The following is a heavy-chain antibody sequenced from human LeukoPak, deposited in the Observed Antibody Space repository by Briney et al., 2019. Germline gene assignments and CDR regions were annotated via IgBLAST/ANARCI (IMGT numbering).Heavy chain of an antibody. J-gene: IGHJ4*02. D-gene: IGHD6-19*01. CDR2: INPSGGST. Sequence: GASVKVSCKASRYTFTSYYMHWVRPAPGQGLEWMGIINPSGGSTSYAQKFQGRVTMTRDTSTSTVYMELSSLRSEDTAVYYCARAPSLESSGWYVSDYWGQGTLVTVSS. CDR3: ARAPSLESSGWYVSDY. CDR1: RYTFTSYY. V-gene: IGHV1-46*01.